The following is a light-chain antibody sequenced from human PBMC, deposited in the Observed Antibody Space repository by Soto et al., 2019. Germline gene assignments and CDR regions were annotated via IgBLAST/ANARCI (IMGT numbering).Light chain of an antibody. CDR2: GAS. CDR3: QQYGSSPPIT. CDR1: QSVSSSY. Sequence: EIVLTQSPGTLSLSPGERATLSCRASQSVSSSYLAWYQQKPGQAPRLLIYGASSRATGIPDRFSGGGSGTDFTLTISRLEPEDFAVYYCQQYGSSPPITFVQGTRLEIK. V-gene: IGKV3-20*01. J-gene: IGKJ5*01.